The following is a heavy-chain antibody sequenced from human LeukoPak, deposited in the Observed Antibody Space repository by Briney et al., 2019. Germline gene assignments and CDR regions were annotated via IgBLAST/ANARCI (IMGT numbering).Heavy chain of an antibody. D-gene: IGHD1-26*01. V-gene: IGHV1-46*01. CDR1: GGTFSSYA. Sequence: ASVKVSCKASGGTFSSYAISWVRQAPGQGLEWMGIINPSGGSTSYAQKFQGRVTMTRDTSTSTVYMELSSLRSEDTAVYYCARAVGATTGDVDYFDYWGQGTLVTVSS. J-gene: IGHJ4*02. CDR2: INPSGGST. CDR3: ARAVGATTGDVDYFDY.